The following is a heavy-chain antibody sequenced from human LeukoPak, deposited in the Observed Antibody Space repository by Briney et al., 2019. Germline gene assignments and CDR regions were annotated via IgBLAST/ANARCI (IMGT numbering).Heavy chain of an antibody. J-gene: IGHJ3*02. V-gene: IGHV4-39*01. CDR3: AKRLIYTFLGLFSYAFDI. Sequence: PSETLSLTCTVSGRSITISSYSWRWIRQPPGKGLEWIGSICYSGSTYYNPSLKSRVTISVDTSKNQFSLKLSSVTAADTAVYTCAKRLIYTFLGLFSYAFDIWGQGTMVTVSS. CDR1: GRSITISSYS. CDR2: ICYSGST. D-gene: IGHD3-22*01.